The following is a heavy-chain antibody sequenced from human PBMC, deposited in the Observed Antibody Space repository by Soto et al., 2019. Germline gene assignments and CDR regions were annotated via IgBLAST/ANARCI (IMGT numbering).Heavy chain of an antibody. CDR3: AKGLDRASLDF. D-gene: IGHD1-1*01. J-gene: IGHJ4*02. V-gene: IGHV3-23*01. Sequence: EVQLLESGGGLVQPGGSLRLSCAASGFTFSSYAMSWVRQAPGKGLEWVSSISTSGGSTYYADSVKGRFTISRDNSNNTLYLQMNSLRAEDTAIYYCAKGLDRASLDFWGQGALVTVSS. CDR2: ISTSGGST. CDR1: GFTFSSYA.